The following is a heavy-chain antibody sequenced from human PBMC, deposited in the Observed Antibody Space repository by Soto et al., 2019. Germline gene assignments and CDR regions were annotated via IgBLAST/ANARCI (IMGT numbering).Heavy chain of an antibody. D-gene: IGHD5-12*01. CDR2: ISSSSTSI. CDR3: TREWGGYDFVC. CDR1: GFTFSDYS. J-gene: IGHJ4*02. V-gene: IGHV3-48*01. Sequence: EVQLVESGGGLVQPGGSLRLSCAASGFTFSDYSMTWVRQAPGKGLEWISYISSSSTSIYYADSVKGRFTISRDNAKKSLYLQMNSLRADDTAVYYCTREWGGYDFVCWGQGTLVTVSS.